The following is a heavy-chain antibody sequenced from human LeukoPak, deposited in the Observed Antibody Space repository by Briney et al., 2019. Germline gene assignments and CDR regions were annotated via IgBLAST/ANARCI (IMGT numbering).Heavy chain of an antibody. V-gene: IGHV3-7*01. J-gene: IGHJ4*02. CDR1: GFTFSNYW. CDR2: IKPTGSET. Sequence: GGSLRLSCTASGFTFSNYWMTWVRQAPGQGPEFLANIKPTGSETYYVDPVKGRFTISRDNAKNLLFLQMNSLRGEDTAVYYCGRSGYEAAVDLWGRGTLVTVSS. CDR3: GRSGYEAAVDL. D-gene: IGHD6-13*01.